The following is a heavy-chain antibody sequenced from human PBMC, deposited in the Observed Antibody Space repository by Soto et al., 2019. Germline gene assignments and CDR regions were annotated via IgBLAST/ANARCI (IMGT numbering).Heavy chain of an antibody. J-gene: IGHJ4*02. V-gene: IGHV4-31*03. Sequence: PSETLSLTCTVSGASISSGGYYWSWICQYPGKGLEWLGYIFYSGGTYYNPSLKSRVTISADTSQNQFSLNMYSVTAADTAIYYCARDQGISGTTRGNYDYWGQRTLVTVSS. CDR2: IFYSGGT. CDR3: ARDQGISGTTRGNYDY. D-gene: IGHD1-20*01. CDR1: GASISSGGYY.